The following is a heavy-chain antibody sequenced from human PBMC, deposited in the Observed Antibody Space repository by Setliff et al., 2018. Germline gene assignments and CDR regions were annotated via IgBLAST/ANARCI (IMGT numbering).Heavy chain of an antibody. CDR2: INAGNGNT. J-gene: IGHJ6*02. V-gene: IGHV1-3*01. CDR3: ARDGVGVPAIDYGMDV. Sequence: ASVKVSCKASGYTFTSYAMHWVRQAPGQRLEWMGWINAGNGNTKYSQKFQGRVTITRDTSASTAYMELSSLRSEDTAVYYCARDGVGVPAIDYGMDVWGQGTTVTVSS. D-gene: IGHD2-2*01. CDR1: GYTFTSYA.